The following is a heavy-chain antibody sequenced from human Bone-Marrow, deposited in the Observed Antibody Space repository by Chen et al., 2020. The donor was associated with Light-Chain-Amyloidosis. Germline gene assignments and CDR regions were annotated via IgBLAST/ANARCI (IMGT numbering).Heavy chain of an antibody. CDR3: ARDGIEGQWLPPDI. J-gene: IGHJ3*02. V-gene: IGHV4-39*07. D-gene: IGHD6-19*01. CDR1: GGSISSSSYY. CDR2: IYYSGST. Sequence: QLQLQESGPGLVKPSATLSLTCTVSGGSISSSSYYWGWIRQPPGKGLEWIGSIYYSGSTYYNPSLKSRVTKSVDTSKNQFSLKLSSVTAADTAVYYCARDGIEGQWLPPDIWGQGTMVTVSS.